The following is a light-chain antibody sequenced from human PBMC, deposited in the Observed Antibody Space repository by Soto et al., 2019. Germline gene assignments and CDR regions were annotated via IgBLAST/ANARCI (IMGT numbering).Light chain of an antibody. J-gene: IGKJ2*01. V-gene: IGKV3-11*01. CDR2: DAS. Sequence: EIVLTQSPATLSLSPGERATLSCRASQSVSSYLAWYQQKPGQAPRLLIYDASNRATGIPARFSGGGSGTDFTLTISSLEPADFAVYYCQQRFNWPRFTSGQGTKLEIK. CDR3: QQRFNWPRFT. CDR1: QSVSSY.